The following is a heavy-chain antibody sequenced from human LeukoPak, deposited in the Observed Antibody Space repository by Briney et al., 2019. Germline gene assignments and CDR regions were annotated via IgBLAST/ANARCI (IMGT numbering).Heavy chain of an antibody. J-gene: IGHJ4*02. CDR2: IYYSGST. V-gene: IGHV4-39*01. D-gene: IGHD3-3*01. CDR3: ALQPTYDFWSGYYSN. Sequence: SETLSLTCTVSGGSISSSSYYWGWIRQPPGKGLEWIGSIYYSGSTYYNPSLKSRVTISVDTSKNQFSLKLSSVTAADTAVYYCALQPTYDFWSGYYSNWGQGTLVTVSS. CDR1: GGSISSSSYY.